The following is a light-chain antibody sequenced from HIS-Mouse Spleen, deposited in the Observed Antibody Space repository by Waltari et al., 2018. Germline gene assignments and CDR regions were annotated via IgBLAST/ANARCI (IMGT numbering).Light chain of an antibody. CDR1: SGSIASHY. J-gene: IGLJ3*02. Sequence: NFMLTQPHSVSESPGKTVTISCTRSSGSIASHYVPWYQQRPGSAPTTVIYEDNQRPSGVPDRFSGSIDSSSNSASLTISGLKTEDEADYYCQSYDSSNLVFGGGTKLTVL. V-gene: IGLV6-57*04. CDR3: QSYDSSNLV. CDR2: EDN.